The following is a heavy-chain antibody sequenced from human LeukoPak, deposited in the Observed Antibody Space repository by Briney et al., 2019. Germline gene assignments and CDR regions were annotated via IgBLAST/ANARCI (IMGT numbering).Heavy chain of an antibody. Sequence: GGSLRLSCAASGFTFSSYSMNWVRQTPGKGLAWVSDISSSGTTISYADSVKGRFTISRDNAKNSLYLQMNSLRAEDTAVYYCARGATAGRGAFDIWGRGTMVTVSS. D-gene: IGHD6-13*01. CDR3: ARGATAGRGAFDI. V-gene: IGHV3-48*01. J-gene: IGHJ3*02. CDR2: ISSSGTTI. CDR1: GFTFSSYS.